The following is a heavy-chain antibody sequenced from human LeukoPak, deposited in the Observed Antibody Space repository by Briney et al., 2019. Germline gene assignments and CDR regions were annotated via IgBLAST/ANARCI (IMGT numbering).Heavy chain of an antibody. J-gene: IGHJ4*02. V-gene: IGHV1-46*01. CDR1: VCTFTTYY. Sequence: GASVTVSCMASVCTFTTYYIHWMRQAPGQGLEWMGIIFTSGGSTRYSQKFQGRVTMTRDTSTSTVYMELSSLRSEDTAVYYCAREAPRTYFFDFWGQGTLVTVSS. CDR2: IFTSGGST. CDR3: AREAPRTYFFDF.